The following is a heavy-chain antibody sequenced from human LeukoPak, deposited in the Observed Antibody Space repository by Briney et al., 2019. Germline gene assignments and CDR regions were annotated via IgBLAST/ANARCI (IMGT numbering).Heavy chain of an antibody. CDR1: GGSISSYY. Sequence: SETLSLTCTVSGGSISSYYWSWIRQPPGKGLEWIGYIYYSGSTYYNPSLKSRVTISVDTSKNQFSLKLSSVTAADTAVYYCARALGLGSFGITGTPKYNWFDPWGQGTLVTVSS. CDR3: ARALGLGSFGITGTPKYNWFDP. CDR2: IYYSGST. J-gene: IGHJ5*02. V-gene: IGHV4-59*01. D-gene: IGHD1-7*01.